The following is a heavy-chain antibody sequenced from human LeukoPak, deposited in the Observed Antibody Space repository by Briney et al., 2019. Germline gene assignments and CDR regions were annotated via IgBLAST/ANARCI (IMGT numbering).Heavy chain of an antibody. J-gene: IGHJ4*02. CDR1: GFTFSSYG. CDR3: AKDLSSSSPSLDY. V-gene: IGHV3-30*18. D-gene: IGHD6-6*01. CDR2: ISFDGSNT. Sequence: GGSLTLSCAASGFTFSSYGMHWVRQAPRKGLAWVAVISFDGSNTYYADSVKGRFTISRDNSNNTLYLQMNRLRAEDTAVYYCAKDLSSSSPSLDYWGQGTLVTVSS.